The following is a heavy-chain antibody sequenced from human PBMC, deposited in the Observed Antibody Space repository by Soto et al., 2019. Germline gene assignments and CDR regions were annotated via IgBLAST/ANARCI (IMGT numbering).Heavy chain of an antibody. CDR2: IDPSDSYT. V-gene: IGHV5-10-1*01. CDR3: ARRIGHCSSTSCQAPGY. Sequence: PGESLKISCKGSGYSFTSYWISWVRQMPGKGLEWMGRIDPSDSYTNYSPSFQGHVTISADKAISTAYLQWSSLKASDTAMYYCARRIGHCSSTSCQAPGYWGEGTLVTVSS. CDR1: GYSFTSYW. D-gene: IGHD2-2*01. J-gene: IGHJ4*02.